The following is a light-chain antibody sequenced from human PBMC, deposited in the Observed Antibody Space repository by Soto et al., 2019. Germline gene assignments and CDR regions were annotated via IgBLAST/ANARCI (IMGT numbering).Light chain of an antibody. CDR2: EVS. CDR1: MRDVGGYKF. Sequence: THPVPLYRSPGQSISISCTGTMRDVGGYKFVSWYQQHPGKAPKLMIYEVSNRPSGVSNRFSGSKSGNTASLTISGLQAEDEADYYCRSYTTSSTRVFGGGTKVTVL. CDR3: RSYTTSSTRV. V-gene: IGLV2-14*01. J-gene: IGLJ3*02.